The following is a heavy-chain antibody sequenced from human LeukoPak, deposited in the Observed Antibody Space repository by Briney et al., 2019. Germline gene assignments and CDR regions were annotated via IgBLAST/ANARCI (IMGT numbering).Heavy chain of an antibody. Sequence: KPSETLSLTRAVHGGSFRGYYWSWIRQPPGKGLEWIVEINQSGRTNYNPSLKSLVTISVDTSKNQFSLKLSSVTAADTAVYYCARGSYCSSTSCFYYYYYYGMDVWGQGTTVTVSS. V-gene: IGHV4-34*01. CDR2: INQSGRT. J-gene: IGHJ6*02. D-gene: IGHD2-2*01. CDR3: ARGSYCSSTSCFYYYYYYGMDV. CDR1: GGSFRGYY.